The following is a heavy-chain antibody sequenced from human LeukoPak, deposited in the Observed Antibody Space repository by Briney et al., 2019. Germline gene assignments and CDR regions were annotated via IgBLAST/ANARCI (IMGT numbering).Heavy chain of an antibody. Sequence: PGGSLRLSCAASGFTFSSYAMHWVRQAPGKGLEWVAVISYDGSNKYYADSVKGRFTISRDNSKNTLYLQMNSLRAEDTAVYYCARDTLSGVIIGPRMDVWGQGTTVTASS. D-gene: IGHD3-3*01. J-gene: IGHJ6*02. V-gene: IGHV3-30-3*01. CDR1: GFTFSSYA. CDR2: ISYDGSNK. CDR3: ARDTLSGVIIGPRMDV.